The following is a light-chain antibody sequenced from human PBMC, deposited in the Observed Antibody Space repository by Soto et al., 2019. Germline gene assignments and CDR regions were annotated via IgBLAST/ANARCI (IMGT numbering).Light chain of an antibody. CDR2: LGS. J-gene: IGKJ1*01. Sequence: DMEMTQSALCLAVTPREPTSISCRSSQGLLHSNGYNYLDWYLQKPGQSPQFLIYLGSNRASGVPDRFSGSGSGTDFTLKISKVEAEDVGVYYGMQALQTWTLGQGTKVDIK. CDR3: MQALQTWT. CDR1: QGLLHSNGYNY. V-gene: IGKV2-28*01.